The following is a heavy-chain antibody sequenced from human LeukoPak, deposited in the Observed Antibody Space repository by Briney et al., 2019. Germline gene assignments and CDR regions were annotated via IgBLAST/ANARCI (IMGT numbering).Heavy chain of an antibody. V-gene: IGHV1-18*01. CDR1: GYTFTSYG. CDR3: ASTMRGSSSWYRFEGDYYGMDV. J-gene: IGHJ6*02. Sequence: ASVKVSCKASGYTFTSYGISWVRQAPGQGLEWMGWISAYNGNTNYAQRLQGRVTMTTDTSTSTAYMELRSLRSDDTAVYYCASTMRGSSSWYRFEGDYYGMDVWGQGTTVTVSS. D-gene: IGHD6-13*01. CDR2: ISAYNGNT.